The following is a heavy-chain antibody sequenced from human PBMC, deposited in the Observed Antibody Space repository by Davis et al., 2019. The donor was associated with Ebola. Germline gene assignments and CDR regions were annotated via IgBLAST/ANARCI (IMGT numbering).Heavy chain of an antibody. Sequence: GESLKISCAASGFTFSSYAMSWVRQAPGKGLEWVSAISGSGGSTYYADSVKGRFTISRDNSKNTLYLQMNSLRAEDTAVYYCAKFLYCSGGSCYPVGYYYYGMDVWGQGTTVTVSS. V-gene: IGHV3-23*01. CDR1: GFTFSSYA. CDR2: ISGSGGST. CDR3: AKFLYCSGGSCYPVGYYYYGMDV. D-gene: IGHD2-15*01. J-gene: IGHJ6*02.